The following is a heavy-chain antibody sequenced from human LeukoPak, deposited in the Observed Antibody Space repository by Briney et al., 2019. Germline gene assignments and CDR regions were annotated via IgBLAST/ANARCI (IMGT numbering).Heavy chain of an antibody. D-gene: IGHD6-13*01. Sequence: ASVTVPCKASGYTFTSYYMHWVRQAPGQGLEWMGIINPSGGSTSYAQKFQGRVTMTRDTSTSTVYMELSSLRSEDTAVYYCATQQLVYFDYWGQGTLVTVSS. CDR1: GYTFTSYY. J-gene: IGHJ4*02. CDR2: INPSGGST. CDR3: ATQQLVYFDY. V-gene: IGHV1-46*01.